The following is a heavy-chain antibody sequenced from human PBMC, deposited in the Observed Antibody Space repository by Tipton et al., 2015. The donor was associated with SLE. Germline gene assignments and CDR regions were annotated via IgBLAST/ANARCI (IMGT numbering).Heavy chain of an antibody. J-gene: IGHJ5*02. Sequence: TLSLTCTVSGGSIFTSYWTWIRQPPGKGLEWIGYISYSGSTNYNPSVRSRVSISLDTSKNQFSLKVKSVTTADTAVYYCARMRGGYNAHHWGQGILVTVSS. V-gene: IGHV4-59*01. CDR1: GGSIFTSY. D-gene: IGHD5-24*01. CDR3: ARMRGGYNAHH. CDR2: ISYSGST.